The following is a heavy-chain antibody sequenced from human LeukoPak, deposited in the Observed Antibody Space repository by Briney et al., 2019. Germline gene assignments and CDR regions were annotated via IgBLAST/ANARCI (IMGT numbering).Heavy chain of an antibody. D-gene: IGHD2-2*01. Sequence: GGSLRLSCAASGFTFSSYSMNWVRQAPGKGPEWVSSISSSSSYIYYADSVKGRFTISRDNAKNSLYLQMNSLRAEDTAVYYCARAAIVVVPAAPHHYYYYYMDVWGKGTTVTVSS. CDR1: GFTFSSYS. V-gene: IGHV3-21*01. CDR2: ISSSSSYI. CDR3: ARAAIVVVPAAPHHYYYYYMDV. J-gene: IGHJ6*03.